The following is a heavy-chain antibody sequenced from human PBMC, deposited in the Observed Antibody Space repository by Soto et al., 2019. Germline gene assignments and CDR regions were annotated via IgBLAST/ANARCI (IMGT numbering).Heavy chain of an antibody. D-gene: IGHD3-3*01. CDR3: ASVKITIFGVEDYYYYGMDV. Sequence: QVQLVQSGAEVKKPGSSVKVSCKASGGTFSSYAISWVRQAPGQGLEWMGGIIPIFGTANYAQKFQGRVTITADESTSTAYMELSSLRSEDTAVYYCASVKITIFGVEDYYYYGMDVWGQGTTVTVSS. V-gene: IGHV1-69*01. J-gene: IGHJ6*02. CDR2: IIPIFGTA. CDR1: GGTFSSYA.